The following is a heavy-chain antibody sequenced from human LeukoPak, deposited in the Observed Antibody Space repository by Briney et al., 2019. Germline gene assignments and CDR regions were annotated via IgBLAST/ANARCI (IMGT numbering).Heavy chain of an antibody. CDR2: IIPIFGTA. Sequence: GASVKVSCKASGGTFSSYAIGWVRQAPGQGLEWMGGIIPIFGTANYAQKFQGRVTITADESTSTAYMELSSLRSEDTAVYYCARTYYYDSSGYYYFDYWGQGTLVTVSS. J-gene: IGHJ4*02. CDR3: ARTYYYDSSGYYYFDY. D-gene: IGHD3-22*01. CDR1: GGTFSSYA. V-gene: IGHV1-69*13.